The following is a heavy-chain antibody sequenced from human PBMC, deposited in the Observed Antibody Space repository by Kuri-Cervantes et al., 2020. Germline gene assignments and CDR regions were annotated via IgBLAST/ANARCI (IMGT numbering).Heavy chain of an antibody. CDR3: ARNTDSSGYYGLSD. D-gene: IGHD3-22*01. J-gene: IGHJ4*02. CDR1: GGSFSGYY. CDR2: INHSGST. V-gene: IGHV4-34*01. Sequence: SQTLSLTCAVYGGSFSGYYWSWIRQPPGKGLEWIGEINHSGSTNYNPSLKSRVTISVDTSKNQFSLKLSSVTAADTAVYYCARNTDSSGYYGLSDWGQGTLVTVSS.